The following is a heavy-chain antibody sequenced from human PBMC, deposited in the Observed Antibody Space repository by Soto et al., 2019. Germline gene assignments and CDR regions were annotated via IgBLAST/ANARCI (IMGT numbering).Heavy chain of an antibody. CDR3: ARVGSSGYHIDY. Sequence: GSLRLSCAASGFTFSSYAMSWVRQAQGRGLERECAMSGSGGGTYYADSVKGRFTISGDNAKNSLYLQMNSLRAEDTAVYYCARVGSSGYHIDYWGQGTLVTVSS. V-gene: IGHV3-23*01. J-gene: IGHJ4*02. CDR2: MSGSGGGT. CDR1: GFTFSSYA. D-gene: IGHD3-22*01.